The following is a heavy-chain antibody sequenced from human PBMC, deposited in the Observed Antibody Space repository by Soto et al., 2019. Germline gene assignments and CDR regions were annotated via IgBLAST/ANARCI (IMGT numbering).Heavy chain of an antibody. CDR2: ISAYNGNT. D-gene: IGHD3-16*01. Sequence: QVQLVQSGAEVKKPGASVKVSCKASGYTFTSYGISWVRQAPGQGLEWMGWISAYNGNTNYAQKLQGRVTMTTDTAXSXXYMELRSLRSDDTAVYYCAREGALGENYCYYGMDVWGQGTTVTVSS. CDR3: AREGALGENYCYYGMDV. CDR1: GYTFTSYG. J-gene: IGHJ6*02. V-gene: IGHV1-18*01.